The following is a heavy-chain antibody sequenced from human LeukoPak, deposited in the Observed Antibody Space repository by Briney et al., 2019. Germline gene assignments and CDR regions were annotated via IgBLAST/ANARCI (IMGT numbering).Heavy chain of an antibody. J-gene: IGHJ5*02. D-gene: IGHD5-18*01. Sequence: GGSLRLSCAASGFTFSSYGMHWVRQAPGKGLEWVAFIRYDGSNKYYADSVKGRFTISRDNSTNSLYLQMNSLRAEDTAVYYCARELGGGYSYGYGFRWFDPWGQGTLVTVSS. CDR3: ARELGGGYSYGYGFRWFDP. CDR1: GFTFSSYG. CDR2: IRYDGSNK. V-gene: IGHV3-30*02.